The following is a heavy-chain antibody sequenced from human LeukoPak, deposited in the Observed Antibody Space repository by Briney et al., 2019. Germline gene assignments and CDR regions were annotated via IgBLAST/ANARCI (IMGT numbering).Heavy chain of an antibody. CDR3: ARDYAAHYDFWSGLSYYMDV. J-gene: IGHJ6*03. D-gene: IGHD3-3*01. CDR2: IYTSGST. CDR1: GGSISSGSYY. V-gene: IGHV4-61*02. Sequence: PSETLSLTCTVSGGSISSGSYYWSWIRQPAGKGLEWIGRIYTSGSTNYNPSLKSRVTISVDTSKNQFSLKLSSVTAADTAVYYCARDYAAHYDFWSGLSYYMDVWGKGTTVTVSS.